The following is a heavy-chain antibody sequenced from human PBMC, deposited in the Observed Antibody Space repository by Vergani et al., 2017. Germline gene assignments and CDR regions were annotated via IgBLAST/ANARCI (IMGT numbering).Heavy chain of an antibody. CDR3: TRDVADTHSSIWPLNYHYFMDV. CDR2: IRFDGSNK. Sequence: VQLLESGGGLVQPGGSLRLSCAASGLTYSTCGMHWVRQAPGKGLEWVAFIRFDGSNKYYGDSVQGRFTISRDNTKNILYLQMSSLRVEDTALYYCTRDVADTHSSIWPLNYHYFMDVWGEGTTVTVSS. D-gene: IGHD6-13*01. J-gene: IGHJ6*03. V-gene: IGHV3-30*02. CDR1: GLTYSTCG.